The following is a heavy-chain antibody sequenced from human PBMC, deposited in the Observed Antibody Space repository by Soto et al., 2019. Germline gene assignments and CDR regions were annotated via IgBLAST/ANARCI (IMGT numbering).Heavy chain of an antibody. V-gene: IGHV4-34*01. CDR1: GGSFSGYY. CDR2: INHSGST. CDR3: AMFPYDFWSGGGC. Sequence: QVQLQQWGAGLLKPSETLSLTCAVYGGSFSGYYWSWIRQPPGKGLEWIGEINHSGSTNYTPSLKIRVTFSVDTSKNRFSLKWSSVTAADTAVYYWAMFPYDFWSGGGCWGQGALVTVSS. D-gene: IGHD3-3*01. J-gene: IGHJ4*02.